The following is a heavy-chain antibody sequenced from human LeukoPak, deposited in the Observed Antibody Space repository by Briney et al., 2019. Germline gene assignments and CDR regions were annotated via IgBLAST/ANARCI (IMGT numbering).Heavy chain of an antibody. V-gene: IGHV1-8*03. Sequence: EASVKVSCKASGYTFTSYDINWVRRATGQGLEWMGWMNPNSGNTGYAQKFQGRVTITRNTSISTAYMELGSLRSEDTAVYYCARVTPLYSSGLFDYWGQGTLVTVSS. J-gene: IGHJ4*02. CDR3: ARVTPLYSSGLFDY. CDR1: GYTFTSYD. CDR2: MNPNSGNT. D-gene: IGHD6-19*01.